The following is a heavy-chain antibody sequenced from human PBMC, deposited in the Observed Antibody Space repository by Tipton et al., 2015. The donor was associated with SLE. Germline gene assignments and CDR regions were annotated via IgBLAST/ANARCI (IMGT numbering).Heavy chain of an antibody. Sequence: SLRLSCAASGFTFRSFNMNWVRQAPGKGLEWVSYIDTTSRDIYYADSVKGRFTISRDNAKNSLYLQMNSLRAEDTAVYYCAREAGTSTWSPVDPWGQGTLVTVSS. CDR3: AREAGTSTWSPVDP. CDR1: GFTFRSFN. D-gene: IGHD6-13*01. CDR2: IDTTSRDI. V-gene: IGHV3-48*01. J-gene: IGHJ5*02.